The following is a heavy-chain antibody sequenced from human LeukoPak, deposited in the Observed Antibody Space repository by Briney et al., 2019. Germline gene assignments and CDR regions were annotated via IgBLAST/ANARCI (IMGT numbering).Heavy chain of an antibody. V-gene: IGHV1-24*01. J-gene: IGHJ5*02. CDR2: FDPEDGET. Sequence: ASVKVSCKVSGYTLTELSMHWVRQAPGKGLEWMGGFDPEDGETIYAQKFQGRVTMTEDTSTDTAYMELSSLRSEDTAVYYCMIVVATGWWFDPWGQGTLVTVSS. D-gene: IGHD3-22*01. CDR1: GYTLTELS. CDR3: MIVVATGWWFDP.